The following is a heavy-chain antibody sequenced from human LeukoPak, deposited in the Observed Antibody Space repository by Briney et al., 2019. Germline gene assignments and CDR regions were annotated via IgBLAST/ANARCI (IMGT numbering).Heavy chain of an antibody. CDR1: GFTFSNYW. CDR3: ARVSRNVFDI. Sequence: GGSLRLSCAASGFTFSNYWMQWVRQVPGKGLVWVSRINTDGSNRDYADSVKGRFTISRDNAKNSLYLQMNSLGAEDTAVYYCARVSRNVFDIWGQGTMVTVSS. D-gene: IGHD1-14*01. CDR2: INTDGSNR. J-gene: IGHJ3*02. V-gene: IGHV3-74*01.